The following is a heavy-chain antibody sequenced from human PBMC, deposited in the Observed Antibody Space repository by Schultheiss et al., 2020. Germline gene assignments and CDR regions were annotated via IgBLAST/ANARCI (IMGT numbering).Heavy chain of an antibody. V-gene: IGHV5-51*01. D-gene: IGHD3-22*01. CDR3: ARLYYYDSSGYYRWDYYYGMDV. CDR1: GYSFTSYW. CDR2: IYPGDSDT. Sequence: GESLKISCKGFGYSFTSYWIGWVRQMPGKGLEWMGIIYPGDSDTRYSPSFQGQVTISADKSISTAYLQWSSLKASDTAMYYCARLYYYDSSGYYRWDYYYGMDVWGQGTTVTVSS. J-gene: IGHJ6*02.